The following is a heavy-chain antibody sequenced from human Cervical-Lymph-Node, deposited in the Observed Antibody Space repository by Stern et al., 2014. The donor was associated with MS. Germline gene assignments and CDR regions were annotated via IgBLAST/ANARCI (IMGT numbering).Heavy chain of an antibody. J-gene: IGHJ2*01. CDR1: GFTFSSYG. Sequence: VQLVESGGGVVQPGRSLRLSCAASGFTFSSYGMHWVRQAPGKELEWGAVISYDGSNKNYDDSVKGRFTISRDNSKNTLYLQMNSLRAEDTAVYYCAKSYPYYYDSSGEWGYFDLWGRGTLVTVSS. V-gene: IGHV3-30*18. CDR3: AKSYPYYYDSSGEWGYFDL. D-gene: IGHD3-22*01. CDR2: ISYDGSNK.